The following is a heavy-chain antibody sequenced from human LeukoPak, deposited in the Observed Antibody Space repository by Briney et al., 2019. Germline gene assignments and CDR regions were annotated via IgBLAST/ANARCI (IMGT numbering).Heavy chain of an antibody. V-gene: IGHV3-23*01. CDR2: VSGGGGTT. CDR1: GFTFSSYA. CDR3: AKDMGYCSSATCYGLDY. J-gene: IGHJ4*02. D-gene: IGHD2-2*01. Sequence: PGGSLRLSCAASGFTFSSYAMSWVRQAPGKGLEWVSTVSGGGGTTNYADSVKGRFTISRDNSKNTLFLQMNSLRAEDTAIYYCAKDMGYCSSATCYGLDYWGQGTLVTVSS.